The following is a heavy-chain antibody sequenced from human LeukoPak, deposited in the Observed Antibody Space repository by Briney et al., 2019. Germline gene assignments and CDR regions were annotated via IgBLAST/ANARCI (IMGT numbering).Heavy chain of an antibody. D-gene: IGHD1-26*01. CDR1: GGSISSGGYY. V-gene: IGHV4-31*03. J-gene: IGHJ4*02. CDR3: ARVGSGSALDY. CDR2: IYYSGST. Sequence: PSQTLSLTCTVSGGSISSGGYYWSWIRQHPGKGLEWIGYIYYSGSTYYNPSLKSRVTISVDTSKNQFSLKLSSVTAVDTAVYYCARVGSGSALDYWGQGILVTVSS.